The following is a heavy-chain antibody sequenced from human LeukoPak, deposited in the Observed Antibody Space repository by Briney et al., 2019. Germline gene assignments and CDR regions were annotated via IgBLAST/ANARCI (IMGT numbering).Heavy chain of an antibody. V-gene: IGHV4-39*01. CDR1: GGSISSTSYF. CDR2: VYYGGST. CDR3: ARLAGYSGFDVPLGAIGF. J-gene: IGHJ3*01. Sequence: ASETLSLTCTVSGGSISSTSYFWAWIRQPPGKGLEWIGSVYYGGSTYYNPPLKSRVTISVDTSKNQFSLKLGSVTAPDTAVYYCARLAGYSGFDVPLGAIGFWGRGTVVTVSS. D-gene: IGHD5-12*01.